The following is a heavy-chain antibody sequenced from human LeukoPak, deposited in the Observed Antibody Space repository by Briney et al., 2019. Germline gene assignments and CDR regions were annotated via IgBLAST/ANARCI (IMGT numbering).Heavy chain of an antibody. CDR2: IYYSGST. CDR1: GGSISSYY. D-gene: IGHD6-13*01. Sequence: SETLSLTCTVSGGSISSYYWSWIRQPPGKGLEWIGYIYYSGSTNYNPSLKSRVTISVDTSKNQFSLKLSSVTAADTAVYYCARDLEGSSWYGDFDYWGQGTLVTVSS. CDR3: ARDLEGSSWYGDFDY. V-gene: IGHV4-59*01. J-gene: IGHJ4*02.